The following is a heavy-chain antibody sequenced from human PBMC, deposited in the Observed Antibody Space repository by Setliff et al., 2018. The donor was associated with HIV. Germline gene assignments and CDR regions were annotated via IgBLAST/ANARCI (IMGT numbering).Heavy chain of an antibody. Sequence: ASVKVSCKASGYTFTTYYIHWVRQAPGQGLEWMGIINPSSTSTNYSQRFQGRVTMTRDTSTSTVYMELSSLRSEDTAVYYCARDHMSVGAWVGATSRGLFQHWGQGTLVTVSS. V-gene: IGHV1-46*01. J-gene: IGHJ1*01. CDR2: INPSSTST. CDR1: GYTFTTYY. D-gene: IGHD1-26*01. CDR3: ARDHMSVGAWVGATSRGLFQH.